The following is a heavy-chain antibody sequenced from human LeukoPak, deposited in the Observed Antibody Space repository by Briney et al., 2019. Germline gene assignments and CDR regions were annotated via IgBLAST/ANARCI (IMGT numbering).Heavy chain of an antibody. CDR3: AKGSSGWYYDAFNM. Sequence: PGGSLRLSCAASGFTFDDYAMSWVRQAPGKGLEWVSTISGSDGTTYYVDSVKGRFTISRDNSKNTLYLQMNSLRAEDTAVYYCAKGSSGWYYDAFNMWGRGTIVTVSS. J-gene: IGHJ3*02. V-gene: IGHV3-23*01. CDR1: GFTFDDYA. CDR2: ISGSDGTT. D-gene: IGHD6-19*01.